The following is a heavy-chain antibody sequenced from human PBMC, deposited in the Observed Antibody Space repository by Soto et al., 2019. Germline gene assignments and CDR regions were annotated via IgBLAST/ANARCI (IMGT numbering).Heavy chain of an antibody. D-gene: IGHD4-17*01. CDR3: SYGDSPGPIDH. J-gene: IGHJ4*02. Sequence: PSETLSLTCSVSGASISSYYWSWFRQAPGKGLEYIGYIHNGERTNYNPSLESRVTISADTSKNQSSLRLSSVTAADTAMYYCSYGDSPGPIDHWGQGTLVTVSS. CDR1: GASISSYY. CDR2: IHNGERT. V-gene: IGHV4-59*01.